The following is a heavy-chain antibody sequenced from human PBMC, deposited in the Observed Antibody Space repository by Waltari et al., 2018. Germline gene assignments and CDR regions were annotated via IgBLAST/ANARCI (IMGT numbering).Heavy chain of an antibody. V-gene: IGHV4-61*02. CDR2: IYTSGRT. CDR1: GGSISSGSYY. CDR3: ARTYYDYVWGSYRFDY. D-gene: IGHD3-16*02. Sequence: QVQLQESGPGLVKPSQTLSLTCTVSGGSISSGSYYWSWIRQPAGKGLEWIGRIYTSGRTNYNPSLKSRGTISVDTSKNQFSLKLSSVTAADTAVYYCARTYYDYVWGSYRFDYWGQGTLVTVSS. J-gene: IGHJ4*02.